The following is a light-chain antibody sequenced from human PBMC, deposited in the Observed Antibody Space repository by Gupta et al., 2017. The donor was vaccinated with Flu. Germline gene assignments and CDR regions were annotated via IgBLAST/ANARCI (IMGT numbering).Light chain of an antibody. CDR2: GAS. Sequence: IVMTHFSVTLTVSTGERATLTCRDSQSINSNLAWYQQKPGQAPMLLIYGASTRDTGIPARYSGSGSGTEFTLTIRSLQSENFAVYYCQKYNNWPLYTFGQGTKLEIK. CDR1: QSINSN. CDR3: QKYNNWPLYT. J-gene: IGKJ2*01. V-gene: IGKV3-15*01.